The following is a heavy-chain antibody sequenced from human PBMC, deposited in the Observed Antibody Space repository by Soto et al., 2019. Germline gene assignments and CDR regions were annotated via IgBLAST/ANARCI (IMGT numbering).Heavy chain of an antibody. V-gene: IGHV4-30-4*01. J-gene: IGHJ4*02. CDR2: IYYSGIT. Sequence: QVQLQESGPSLVKPSQTLSLTCNVSGDSIISRNYYWTWFRQSPGKGLEWIGNIYYSGITNYNPSLKSRVSISVDMSNNRFFLSLTSVTAADTAVYFCVRDSSGVTGTPGWGQGILVTVSS. CDR1: GDSIISRNYY. CDR3: VRDSSGVTGTPG. D-gene: IGHD1-7*01.